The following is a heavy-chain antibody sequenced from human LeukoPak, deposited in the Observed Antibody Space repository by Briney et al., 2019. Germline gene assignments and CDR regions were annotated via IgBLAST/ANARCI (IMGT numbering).Heavy chain of an antibody. CDR1: GFTFSSHT. J-gene: IGHJ3*02. Sequence: GGSLRLSCVASGFTFSSHTMDWVRQAPARGLVWVARINYDGGGIDYADFVKGRFTISRDNAKNTLYLQMNSLRAEDTALYFCARSSTSGNYGWAFDIWGQGTKVTVSS. CDR2: INYDGGGI. D-gene: IGHD3-10*01. CDR3: ARSSTSGNYGWAFDI. V-gene: IGHV3-74*01.